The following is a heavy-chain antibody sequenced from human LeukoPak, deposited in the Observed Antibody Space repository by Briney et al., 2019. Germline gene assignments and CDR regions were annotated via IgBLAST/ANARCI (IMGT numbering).Heavy chain of an antibody. V-gene: IGHV2-70*11. J-gene: IGHJ4*02. D-gene: IGHD2-15*01. CDR2: IDWDDDK. CDR3: ARSMGVVAANDY. Sequence: ESGPTLVNPTQTLTLTCTFSGFSLSTSGMCVSWIRQPPGKALEWLARIDWDDDKYYSTSLKTRLTISKDTSKNQVVLTMTNMDPVDTATYYCARSMGVVAANDYWGQGTLVTVSS. CDR1: GFSLSTSGMC.